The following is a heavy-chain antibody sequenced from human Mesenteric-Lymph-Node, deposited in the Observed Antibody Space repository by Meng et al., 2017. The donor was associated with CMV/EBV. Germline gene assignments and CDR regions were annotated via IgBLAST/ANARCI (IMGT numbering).Heavy chain of an antibody. CDR3: SGYYYYYGMDV. Sequence: GESLKISCAASGFTFSNAWMSWVRQAPGKGLEWVGRIKSETDGGTTDYAAPVKGRFTISRDDSKNTLYLQMNSLKTEDTAVYYCSGYYYYYGMDVWGQGTTVTVSS. V-gene: IGHV3-15*01. CDR1: GFTFSNAW. J-gene: IGHJ6*02. CDR2: IKSETDGGTT.